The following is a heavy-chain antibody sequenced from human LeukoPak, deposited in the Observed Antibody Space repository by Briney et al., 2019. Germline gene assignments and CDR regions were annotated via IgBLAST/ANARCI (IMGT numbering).Heavy chain of an antibody. V-gene: IGHV1-69*13. CDR3: ARLYCSSTSCYSGDAFDI. Sequence: SVKASCKASGYTFTRYDISWVRQAPGQGLEWMGGIIPIFGTANYAQKFQGRVTITADESTSTAYMELSSLRSEDTAVYYCARLYCSSTSCYSGDAFDIWGQGTMVTVSS. D-gene: IGHD2-2*02. CDR2: IIPIFGTA. CDR1: GYTFTRYD. J-gene: IGHJ3*02.